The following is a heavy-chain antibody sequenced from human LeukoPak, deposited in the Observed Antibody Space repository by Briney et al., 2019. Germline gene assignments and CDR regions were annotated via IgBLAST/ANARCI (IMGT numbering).Heavy chain of an antibody. V-gene: IGHV4-59*01. CDR3: ARDTYDSSGYSFDH. D-gene: IGHD3-22*01. CDR1: GGSISSYY. J-gene: IGHJ4*02. CDR2: IYYSGST. Sequence: SETLSLTCTVSGGSISSYYWSWIRQPPGKGLEWIGYIYYSGSTNYNPSLKSRVTISVDTSRNQFSLKLSSVTAADTAAYYCARDTYDSSGYSFDHWGQGTLVTVSS.